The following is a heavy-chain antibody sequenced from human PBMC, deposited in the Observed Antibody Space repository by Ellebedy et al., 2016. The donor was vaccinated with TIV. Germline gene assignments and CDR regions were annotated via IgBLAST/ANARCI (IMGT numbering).Heavy chain of an antibody. J-gene: IGHJ4*02. CDR2: INPSGGST. V-gene: IGHV1-46*01. CDR1: GYTFTSYY. Sequence: ASVKVSXXASGYTFTSYYMHWVRQAPGQGLEWMGIINPSGGSTSYAQKFQGRVTMTRDTSSNTVYMELSSLRSEDTAVYYCARRYFDWLWLDFWGQGTLVTVSS. D-gene: IGHD3-9*01. CDR3: ARRYFDWLWLDF.